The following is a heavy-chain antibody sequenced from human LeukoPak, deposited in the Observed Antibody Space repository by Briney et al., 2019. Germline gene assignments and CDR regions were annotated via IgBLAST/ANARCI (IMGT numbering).Heavy chain of an antibody. CDR3: AKDPRDHSYGWNWRYFDY. CDR2: ISGTGGTT. J-gene: IGHJ4*02. D-gene: IGHD5-18*01. V-gene: IGHV3-23*01. Sequence: GGSLRLSCAASGFTFSSYAMSWVRQAPGKGLEWVSAISGTGGTTYYADSVKGRFTISRDNSKNTLYLQMKSLRAEDTAVYYCAKDPRDHSYGWNWRYFDYWGQGTLVTVSA. CDR1: GFTFSSYA.